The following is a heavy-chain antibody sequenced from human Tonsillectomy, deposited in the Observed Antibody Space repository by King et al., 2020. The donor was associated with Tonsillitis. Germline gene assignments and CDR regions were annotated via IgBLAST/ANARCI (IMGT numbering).Heavy chain of an antibody. D-gene: IGHD3-9*01. J-gene: IGHJ4*02. CDR2: IYYSGST. Sequence: QLQESGPGLVKPSQTLSLTCTVSGGSISSGGYYWSWIRQHPGKGLEWIGYIYYSGSTYYNPSLKSRVTISVDTSKNQFSLKLSSVTAADTAVYYCARVVYDILTGHPYSFDYWGQGTLVTVSS. V-gene: IGHV4-31*03. CDR3: ARVVYDILTGHPYSFDY. CDR1: GGSISSGGYY.